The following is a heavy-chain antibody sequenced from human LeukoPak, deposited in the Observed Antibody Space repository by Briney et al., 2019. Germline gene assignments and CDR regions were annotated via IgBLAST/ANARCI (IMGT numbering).Heavy chain of an antibody. Sequence: GGSLRLSCAASGFTFSDYYMTWIRQAPGKGLEWLSYISGSSSNTNYADSVQGRFTISRDNAKNPLYLQMNSLRAEDTAVYYCARVNPTNSGFYAYWGQGTLVTVSS. CDR2: ISGSSSNT. CDR3: ARVNPTNSGFYAY. CDR1: GFTFSDYY. V-gene: IGHV3-11*06. D-gene: IGHD3-22*01. J-gene: IGHJ4*02.